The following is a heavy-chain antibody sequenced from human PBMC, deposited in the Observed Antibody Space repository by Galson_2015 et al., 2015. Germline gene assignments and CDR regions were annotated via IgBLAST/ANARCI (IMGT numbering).Heavy chain of an antibody. D-gene: IGHD2-2*02. Sequence: SVKVSCKASGYTFTGYYMHWVRQAPGQGLEWMGRINPNSGGTNYAQKFQGRVTMTRDTSISTAYMELSRLRSDDTAVYCCARGRYIYCCSTSCYSWFDPWGQGTLVTVSS. J-gene: IGHJ5*02. CDR1: GYTFTGYY. CDR2: INPNSGGT. CDR3: ARGRYIYCCSTSCYSWFDP. V-gene: IGHV1-2*06.